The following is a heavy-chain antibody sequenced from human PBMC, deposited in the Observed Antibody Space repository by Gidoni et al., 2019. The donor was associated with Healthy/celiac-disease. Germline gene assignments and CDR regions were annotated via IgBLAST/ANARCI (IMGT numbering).Heavy chain of an antibody. CDR1: GFTFSSSD. V-gene: IGHV3-64*01. Sequence: EVQLVESGGGLVQPGGSLRLSCAASGFTFSSSDMHWVRQAPGKGLEYVSAIRSNGGSTYYANSVKGRFTISRDNSKNTLYLQMGSLRAEDMAVYYCAREGGDYYGSGSYFFCPDYWGQGTLVTVSS. D-gene: IGHD3-10*01. CDR2: IRSNGGST. J-gene: IGHJ4*02. CDR3: AREGGDYYGSGSYFFCPDY.